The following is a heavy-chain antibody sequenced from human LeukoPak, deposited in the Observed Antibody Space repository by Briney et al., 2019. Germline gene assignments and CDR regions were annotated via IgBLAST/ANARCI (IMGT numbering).Heavy chain of an antibody. CDR2: IYHSGST. CDR3: ARVSYGSSWE. Sequence: PSETLSLTCTVSGYSISSGYYWGWIRQPPGKGLEWIGSIYHSGSTYYNPSLKSRVTISVDTSKNQFSLKLSSVTAADTAVYYCARVSYGSSWEWGQGTPVTVSS. D-gene: IGHD3-10*01. J-gene: IGHJ4*02. V-gene: IGHV4-38-2*02. CDR1: GYSISSGYY.